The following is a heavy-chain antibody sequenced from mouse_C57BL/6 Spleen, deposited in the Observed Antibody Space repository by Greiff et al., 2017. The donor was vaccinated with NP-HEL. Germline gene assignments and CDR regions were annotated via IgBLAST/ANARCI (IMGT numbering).Heavy chain of an antibody. Sequence: VQLQQSGAELVRPGTSVKMSCKTSGYTFTSYGINWVKQRPGQGLEWIGYIYIGNGYTEYNEKFKSKATLTSDTSSSSASMQLSSLTSEDSAIYFCARNEDYVSPYWYFDVWGTGTTVTVSS. CDR1: GYTFTSYG. D-gene: IGHD1-1*01. CDR2: IYIGNGYT. J-gene: IGHJ1*03. CDR3: ARNEDYVSPYWYFDV. V-gene: IGHV1-58*01.